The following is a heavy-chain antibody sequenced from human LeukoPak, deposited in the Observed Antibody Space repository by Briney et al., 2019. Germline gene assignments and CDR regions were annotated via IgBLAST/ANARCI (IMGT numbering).Heavy chain of an antibody. CDR3: ARRRRVIQGSFTLFEY. D-gene: IGHD3-10*01. J-gene: IGHJ4*02. Sequence: GASLKICSKGSGCTFSTSWIAWVRQMPGKGLEWVGIIYPGDSDTRYSSSFQGQVTISADKSISTAYLQWGSLKPSDTSNYYCARRRRVIQGSFTLFEYWGQGTLVTVSS. CDR1: GCTFSTSW. V-gene: IGHV5-51*01. CDR2: IYPGDSDT.